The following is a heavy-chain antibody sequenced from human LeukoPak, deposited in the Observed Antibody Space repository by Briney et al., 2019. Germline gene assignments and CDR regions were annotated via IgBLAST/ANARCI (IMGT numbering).Heavy chain of an antibody. CDR3: AADGGFGGFGN. J-gene: IGHJ4*02. CDR1: GASIGSHC. Sequence: PSETLSLTCSVSGASIGSHCWTWIRQPPGKGLEWIGYILYSGITKYNPSLKSRVTLSVDTSKNQFSLKLNSVTAADTAVYFCAADGGFGGFGNWGQGTLVIVSS. D-gene: IGHD2-15*01. V-gene: IGHV4-59*11. CDR2: ILYSGIT.